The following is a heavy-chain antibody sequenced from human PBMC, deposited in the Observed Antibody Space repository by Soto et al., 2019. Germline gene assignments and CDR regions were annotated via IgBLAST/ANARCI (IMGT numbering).Heavy chain of an antibody. D-gene: IGHD3-22*01. CDR3: AGEADSNGLYYFGQ. Sequence: QVQMVQSGAEVKKPGASVKVSCKASGYNFNGCYMHWVRQAPGQGLEWMGWINPNNGGTGYAQKFQGWVTMTRDTSISTVFLELGRLTSDDAAVYYCAGEADSNGLYYFGQWGQGTVVTVSS. J-gene: IGHJ4*02. CDR1: GYNFNGCY. CDR2: INPNNGGT. V-gene: IGHV1-2*04.